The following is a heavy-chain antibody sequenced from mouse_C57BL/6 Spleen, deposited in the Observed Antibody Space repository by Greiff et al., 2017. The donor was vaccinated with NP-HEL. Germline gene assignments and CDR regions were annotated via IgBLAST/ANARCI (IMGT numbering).Heavy chain of an antibody. J-gene: IGHJ1*03. CDR1: GYSITSGYY. CDR2: ISYDGSN. V-gene: IGHV3-6*01. Sequence: DVKLQESGPGLVKPSQSLSLTCSVTGYSITSGYYWNWIRQFPGNKLEWMGYISYDGSNNYNPSLKNRISITRDTSKNQFFLKLNSVTTEDTATYYCAAYYSTYWYFDVWGTGTTVTVSS. D-gene: IGHD2-5*01. CDR3: AAYYSTYWYFDV.